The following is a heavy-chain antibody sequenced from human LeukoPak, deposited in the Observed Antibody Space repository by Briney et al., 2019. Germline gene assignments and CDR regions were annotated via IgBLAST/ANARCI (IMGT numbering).Heavy chain of an antibody. D-gene: IGHD6-13*01. CDR3: ARVNSSSWYYYYYMDV. V-gene: IGHV4-59*01. J-gene: IGHJ6*03. Sequence: SETLSLTCTVSGGSISSYYWSWIRQPPGKGLEWVGYIYYSGSTNYNPSLKSRVTISVDTSKNQFSLKLSSVTAADTAVYYCARVNSSSWYYYYYMDVWGEGTTVTVSS. CDR2: IYYSGST. CDR1: GGSISSYY.